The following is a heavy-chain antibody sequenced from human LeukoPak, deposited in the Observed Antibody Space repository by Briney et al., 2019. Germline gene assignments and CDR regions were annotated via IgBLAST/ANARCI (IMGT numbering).Heavy chain of an antibody. CDR3: TSQKDYYGSGSYWTFDP. V-gene: IGHV3-49*03. J-gene: IGHJ5*02. CDR1: GFTFGDYV. D-gene: IGHD3-10*01. Sequence: GGTLRLSCTASGFTFGDYVMSWCRQAPGKGLEWVGFIRSKACGGTTEYAASVKGRFTISRDDSKSIAYVQMNSLKTEDTAVYYCTSQKDYYGSGSYWTFDPWGLGTLDPVSS. CDR2: IRSKACGGTT.